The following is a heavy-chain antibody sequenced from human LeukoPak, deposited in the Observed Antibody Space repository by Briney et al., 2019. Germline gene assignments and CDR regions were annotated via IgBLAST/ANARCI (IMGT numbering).Heavy chain of an antibody. CDR2: INPNSGGT. D-gene: IGHD6-13*01. Sequence: ASVKVSCKASGYTFTGYYMHWVRQAPGQGLEWMGWINPNSGGTNYAQKFQGRVTMTRDTSISTAYMELSRLRSDDTAVYYCARVAGNIAAAGPTGGRGYFDYWGQGTLVTVSS. CDR3: ARVAGNIAAAGPTGGRGYFDY. V-gene: IGHV1-2*02. J-gene: IGHJ4*02. CDR1: GYTFTGYY.